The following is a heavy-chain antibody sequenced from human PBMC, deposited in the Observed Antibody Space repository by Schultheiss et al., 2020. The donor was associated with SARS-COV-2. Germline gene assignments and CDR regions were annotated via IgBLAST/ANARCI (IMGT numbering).Heavy chain of an antibody. CDR2: IYYSGST. CDR1: GGSFSGYS. CDR3: ARHIPGEKSAFDI. V-gene: IGHV4-59*08. J-gene: IGHJ3*02. D-gene: IGHD3-16*01. Sequence: SQTLSLTCAVYGGSFSGYSWSWIRQPPGKGLEWIGYIYYSGSTNYNPSLKSRVTISVDTSKNQFSLKLSSVTAADTAVYYCARHIPGEKSAFDIWGQGTMVTVSS.